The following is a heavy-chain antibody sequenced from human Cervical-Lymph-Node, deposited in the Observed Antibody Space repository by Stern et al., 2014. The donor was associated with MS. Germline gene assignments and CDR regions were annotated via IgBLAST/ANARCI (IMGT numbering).Heavy chain of an antibody. CDR1: GGTIGSYA. Sequence: VQLVESGTEGKKPGSSVKVSCKASGGTIGSYAINWVRQAPGQGLEWIGGIIPIFGTTNSAQTFQGRVKITADESTQTAYIEPSSLTSEDTAVYYCARPCVAGYYHFAMDVWGQGTTVSVSS. V-gene: IGHV1-69*01. CDR2: IIPIFGTT. CDR3: ARPCVAGYYHFAMDV. J-gene: IGHJ6*02. D-gene: IGHD2-15*01.